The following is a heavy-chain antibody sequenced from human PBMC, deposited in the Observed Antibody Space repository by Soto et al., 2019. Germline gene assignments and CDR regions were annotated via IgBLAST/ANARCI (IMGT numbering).Heavy chain of an antibody. Sequence: SETLSLTCTVSGGSISSSSYYWGWIRQPPGKGLEWIGSIYYSGSTYYNPSLKSRVTISVDTSKNQFSLKLSSVTAADTAVYYCARRLRYCSSTSCYINWFDPWGQGTLVTVSS. CDR3: ARRLRYCSSTSCYINWFDP. CDR2: IYYSGST. J-gene: IGHJ5*02. V-gene: IGHV4-39*01. D-gene: IGHD2-2*01. CDR1: GGSISSSSYY.